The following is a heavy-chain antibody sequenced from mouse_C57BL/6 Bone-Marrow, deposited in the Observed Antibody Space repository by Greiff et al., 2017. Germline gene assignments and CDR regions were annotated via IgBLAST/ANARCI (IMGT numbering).Heavy chain of an antibody. D-gene: IGHD4-1*01. CDR2: IYPTSGRT. Sequence: VKLQQPGAELVKPGASVKMSCKASGYTFTSYWITWVKQRPGQGLEWIGEIYPTSGRTNYNEKFKSKAILTVDTSSNTAYMQLSSLTSEDSAVFDCSRAGPLGRSFDYWGQGTTLTVSS. CDR1: GYTFTSYW. J-gene: IGHJ2*01. V-gene: IGHV1-55*01. CDR3: SRAGPLGRSFDY.